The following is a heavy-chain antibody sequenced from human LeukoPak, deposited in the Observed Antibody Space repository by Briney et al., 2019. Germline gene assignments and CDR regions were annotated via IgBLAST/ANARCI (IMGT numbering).Heavy chain of an antibody. J-gene: IGHJ2*01. Sequence: ASVKVSCKASGYTFSSYGISWVRQAPGQGLEWMGWVSGYNGNTNYAQKLQGRVTMTTDTSTSTAYMELRSLRSDDTAVYYCARDARDSSGYYSEPYFDLWGRGTLVTVSS. CDR3: ARDARDSSGYYSEPYFDL. CDR2: VSGYNGNT. V-gene: IGHV1-18*01. D-gene: IGHD3-22*01. CDR1: GYTFSSYG.